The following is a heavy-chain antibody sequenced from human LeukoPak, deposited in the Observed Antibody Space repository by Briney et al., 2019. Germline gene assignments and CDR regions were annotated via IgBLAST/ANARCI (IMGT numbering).Heavy chain of an antibody. V-gene: IGHV3-30-3*01. CDR2: ISYDGSNK. CDR1: GFTFSSYA. CDR3: ARDHAGAFDY. J-gene: IGHJ4*02. D-gene: IGHD1-1*01. Sequence: GRSLRLSCAASGFTFSSYAMHWVRQAPGKGLEWVAVISYDGSNKYYADSVKGRFTISRDNSKNTLYLQMNSLRAEDTAVYCCARDHAGAFDYWGQGTLVTVSS.